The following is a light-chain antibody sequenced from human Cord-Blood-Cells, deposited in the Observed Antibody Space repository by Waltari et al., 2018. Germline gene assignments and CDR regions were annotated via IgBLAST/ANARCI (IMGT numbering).Light chain of an antibody. CDR2: GAS. CDR3: QQYGSSTGLT. Sequence: EIVLTQSPGTVSLSPGERATLSCRASQSVSSSYFAWYQQKPGQAPRLLIYGASSRATGSPDSVSGGGCGTDSTLTISSLEPEDFAVYYCQQYGSSTGLTFGGGTKVEIK. J-gene: IGKJ4*01. CDR1: QSVSSSY. V-gene: IGKV3-20*01.